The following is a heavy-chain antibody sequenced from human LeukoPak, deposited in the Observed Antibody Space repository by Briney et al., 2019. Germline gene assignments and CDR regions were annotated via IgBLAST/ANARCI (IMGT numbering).Heavy chain of an antibody. V-gene: IGHV5-51*01. CDR1: GYSFTSYW. Sequence: GEALKSSCNGAGYSFTSYWIGWVRQMPGKGLVWLVIIYPGDSDTRYSPSFQGQVTISDDKSISTAYLQWSSLKASDTAMYYCARSITAADDAFDIWGQGTMVTVSS. D-gene: IGHD6-13*01. CDR2: IYPGDSDT. CDR3: ARSITAADDAFDI. J-gene: IGHJ3*02.